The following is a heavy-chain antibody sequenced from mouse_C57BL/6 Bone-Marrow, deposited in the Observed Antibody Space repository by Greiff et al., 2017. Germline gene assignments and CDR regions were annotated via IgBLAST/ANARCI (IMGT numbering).Heavy chain of an antibody. CDR1: GYTFTDYY. D-gene: IGHD1-1*01. CDR2: IYPGSGNT. CDR3: ARGDYGSSYWYGDF. J-gene: IGHJ1*03. V-gene: IGHV1-76*01. Sequence: VKLMESGAELVRPGASVKLSCKASGYTFTDYYINWVKQRPGQGLEWIARIYPGSGNTYYNEKFKGKATLTADKSSSTAYMQLSSLTSEDSAVYFGARGDYGSSYWYGDFWGTGTTVTVSS.